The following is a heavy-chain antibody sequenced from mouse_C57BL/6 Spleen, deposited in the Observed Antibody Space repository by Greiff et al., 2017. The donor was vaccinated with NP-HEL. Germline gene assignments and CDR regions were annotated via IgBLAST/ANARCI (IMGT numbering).Heavy chain of an antibody. V-gene: IGHV1-59*01. CDR3: VHSSGYAMDY. J-gene: IGHJ4*01. Sequence: QVQLQQPGAELVRPGTSVKLSCKASGYTFTSYWMHWVKQRPGQGLEWIGVIDPSDSYTNYNQKFKGKATLTVDTSSSTAYMQLSSLTSEDSAVYYCVHSSGYAMDYWGQGTSVTVSS. D-gene: IGHD3-2*02. CDR1: GYTFTSYW. CDR2: IDPSDSYT.